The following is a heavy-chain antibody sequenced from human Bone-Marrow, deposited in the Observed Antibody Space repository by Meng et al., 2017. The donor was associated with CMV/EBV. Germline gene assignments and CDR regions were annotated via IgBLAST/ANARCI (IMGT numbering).Heavy chain of an antibody. Sequence: GESLKISCAASGFTFSSYAMHWVRQAPGKGLEWVAVISYDGSNKYYADSVKGRFTISRDNSKNTLYLQMNSLRAEDTAVYYCARDKKHGHPGSQYYYYGMDVWGQGTTVTVSS. CDR3: ARDKKHGHPGSQYYYYGMDV. CDR1: GFTFSSYA. CDR2: ISYDGSNK. D-gene: IGHD2/OR15-2a*01. J-gene: IGHJ6*02. V-gene: IGHV3-30*04.